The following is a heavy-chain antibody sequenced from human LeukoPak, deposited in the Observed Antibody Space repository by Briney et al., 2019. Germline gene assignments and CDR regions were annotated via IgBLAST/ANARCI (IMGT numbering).Heavy chain of an antibody. CDR2: TYDSGST. J-gene: IGHJ4*02. CDR1: GGSISGYY. CDR3: AGGGVLVWFGEIDY. Sequence: PSETRSRTCTVSGGSISGYYWSWIRQPPGKALEWIGYTYDSGSTKYNPSLKSRVTISVDTSKNQFSLKLNSVTAADTAVYYCAGGGVLVWFGEIDYRGQGTLVTVSS. D-gene: IGHD3-10*01. V-gene: IGHV4-59*01.